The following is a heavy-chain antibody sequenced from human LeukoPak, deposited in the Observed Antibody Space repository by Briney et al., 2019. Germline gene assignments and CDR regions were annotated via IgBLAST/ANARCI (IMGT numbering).Heavy chain of an antibody. CDR2: IIPIFGTA. Sequence: ASVKVSCKASGGTFSSYAISWVRQAPGQGLEWMGGIIPIFGTANYAQKFQGRVTITADESTSTAYMELSSLRSEDTAVYYCARYGKEQPAFDYWGQGTLVTVSS. CDR3: ARYGKEQPAFDY. CDR1: GGTFSSYA. D-gene: IGHD4-17*01. J-gene: IGHJ4*02. V-gene: IGHV1-69*13.